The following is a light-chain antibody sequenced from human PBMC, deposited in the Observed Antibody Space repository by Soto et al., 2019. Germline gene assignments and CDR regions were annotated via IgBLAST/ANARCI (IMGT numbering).Light chain of an antibody. CDR3: SAYTSRSTLV. CDR2: EVR. V-gene: IGLV2-14*01. Sequence: QSALTQPASLSGSPGQSITISCSGTSRDIGAYNLVSWYQQLPGKAPKLLIYEVRSRSSGISYRFSGSKSGTTASLTISSLLPEDEADYYCSAYTSRSTLVFGGGTKLTVL. CDR1: SRDIGAYNL. J-gene: IGLJ2*01.